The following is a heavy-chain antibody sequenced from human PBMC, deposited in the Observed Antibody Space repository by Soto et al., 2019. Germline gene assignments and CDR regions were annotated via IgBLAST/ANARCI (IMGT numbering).Heavy chain of an antibody. J-gene: IGHJ4*02. CDR2: ISWNSGSI. CDR1: GFTFDDYA. CDR3: AKDMAHDIAVAGPFDY. D-gene: IGHD6-19*01. V-gene: IGHV3-9*01. Sequence: GGSLRLSCAASGFTFDDYAMHWVRQAPGKGLEWVSGISWNSGSIGYADSVKGRFTISRDNAKNSLYLQMNSLRAEDTALYYCAKDMAHDIAVAGPFDYWGQGTLVTVSS.